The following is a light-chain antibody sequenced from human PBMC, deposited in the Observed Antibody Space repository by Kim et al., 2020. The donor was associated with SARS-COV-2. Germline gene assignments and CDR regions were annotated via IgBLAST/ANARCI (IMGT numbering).Light chain of an antibody. V-gene: IGLV2-11*01. CDR3: CSYAGSYTWV. J-gene: IGLJ3*02. Sequence: QSALTQPRSVSGSPGQSVTISCTGTGSDVGGYNYVSWYQQYPGKAPKLMIYDVNKWPSGVPDRFSGSKSGDTASLTISGLQAEDEADYYCCSYAGSYTWVFGGGTQLTVL. CDR1: GSDVGGYNY. CDR2: DVN.